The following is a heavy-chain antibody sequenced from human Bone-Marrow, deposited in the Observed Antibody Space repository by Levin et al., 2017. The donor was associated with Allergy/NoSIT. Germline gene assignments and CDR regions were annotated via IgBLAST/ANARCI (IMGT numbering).Heavy chain of an antibody. CDR3: AKDYIQLVGATTPRDY. V-gene: IGHV3-23*01. Sequence: GESLKISCAASGFTFSSYAMSWVRQAPGKGLEWVSAISGSGGSTYYADSVKGRFTISRDNSKNTLYLQMNSLRAEDTAVYYCAKDYIQLVGATTPRDYWGQGTLVTVSS. D-gene: IGHD1-26*01. J-gene: IGHJ4*02. CDR2: ISGSGGST. CDR1: GFTFSSYA.